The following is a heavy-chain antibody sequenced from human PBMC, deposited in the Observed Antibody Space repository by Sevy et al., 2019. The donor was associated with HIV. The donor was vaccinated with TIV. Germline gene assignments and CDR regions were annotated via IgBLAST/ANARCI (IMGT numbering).Heavy chain of an antibody. J-gene: IGHJ6*02. D-gene: IGHD6-6*01. Sequence: GGSLRLSCAASGFTFSSYGMHWVRQAPGKGLEWVAFIRYDGSNKYYADSVKGRFTISRDNSKNTLYLQMNSLRAEDTAVYYCVKDGSSIAAPLSGMDVWGQGTTVTVSS. CDR3: VKDGSSIAAPLSGMDV. V-gene: IGHV3-30*02. CDR2: IRYDGSNK. CDR1: GFTFSSYG.